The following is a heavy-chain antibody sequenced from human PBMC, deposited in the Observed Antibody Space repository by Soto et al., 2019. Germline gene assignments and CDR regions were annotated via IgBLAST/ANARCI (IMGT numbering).Heavy chain of an antibody. CDR1: GFTFTSSA. D-gene: IGHD3-22*01. CDR3: ATSYYYYDSSGYYYGNLDY. Sequence: TLGASVKVSCKASGFTFTSSAVQWVRQARGQRLEWIGWIVVGSGNTNYAQKFQGRVTITEDMSTDTAYMELSSLRSEDTAVYYCATSYYYYDSSGYYYGNLDYWGQGTLVTVSS. V-gene: IGHV1-58*01. J-gene: IGHJ4*02. CDR2: IVVGSGNT.